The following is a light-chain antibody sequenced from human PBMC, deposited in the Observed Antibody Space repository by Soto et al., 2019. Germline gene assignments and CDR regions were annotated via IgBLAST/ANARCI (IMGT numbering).Light chain of an antibody. CDR2: KGT. CDR3: CSSAPESTYV. CDR1: SDDVGAYNS. Sequence: QSVLAQPASVSGSPGQSITISCTGTSDDVGAYNSVSWYQQLPHKAPQVILYKGTQRPSGVSSRFSDSTSGNAASLTISGLQADDEADYFCCSSAPESTYVFGTGTKVTVL. J-gene: IGLJ1*01. V-gene: IGLV2-23*01.